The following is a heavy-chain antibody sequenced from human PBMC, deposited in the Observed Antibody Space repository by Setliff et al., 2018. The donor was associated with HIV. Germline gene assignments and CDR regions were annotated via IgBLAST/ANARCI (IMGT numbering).Heavy chain of an antibody. CDR3: AAASSWDPLLDY. J-gene: IGHJ4*02. CDR2: INHSGST. CDR1: GGSFSGYY. Sequence: EPLSLTCAVSGGSFSGYYWSWSRQPPGKGLEWIGEINHSGSTNYNPSLKSRVTISVDTSMDQFSLKLNSVTAADTAVYYCAAASSWDPLLDYWGQGTLVTVSS. D-gene: IGHD6-13*01. V-gene: IGHV4-34*01.